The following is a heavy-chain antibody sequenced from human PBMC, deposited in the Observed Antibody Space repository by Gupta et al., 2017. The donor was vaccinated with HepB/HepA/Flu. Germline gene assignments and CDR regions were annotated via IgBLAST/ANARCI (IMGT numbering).Heavy chain of an antibody. V-gene: IGHV3-23*01. D-gene: IGHD3-22*01. Sequence: EGQLLESGGDLVQPGGSLRLSCAVYAFTFALYDMGWVRQAPGKGLEWVSAIRGRGGFTYFADAVKGRFTISRDTSKKTLYLQINSLRAEDTAVYYCAKENSSGWYDNWGQGTLVTVSS. CDR2: IRGRGGFT. J-gene: IGHJ5*02. CDR3: AKENSSGWYDN. CDR1: AFTFALYD.